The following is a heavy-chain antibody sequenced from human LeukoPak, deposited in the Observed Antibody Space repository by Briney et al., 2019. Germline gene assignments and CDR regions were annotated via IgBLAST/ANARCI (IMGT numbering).Heavy chain of an antibody. Sequence: ASVKVSCKASGYTFTIYGISWVRQAPGQGLEWMGWISAYNGNTNYAQKLQGRVTMTTDTSTSTAYMELRSLRSDDTAVYYCARDLPLSSSPSRVPDYWGQGTLVTVSS. CDR1: GYTFTIYG. CDR3: ARDLPLSSSPSRVPDY. D-gene: IGHD2-2*01. J-gene: IGHJ4*02. V-gene: IGHV1-18*01. CDR2: ISAYNGNT.